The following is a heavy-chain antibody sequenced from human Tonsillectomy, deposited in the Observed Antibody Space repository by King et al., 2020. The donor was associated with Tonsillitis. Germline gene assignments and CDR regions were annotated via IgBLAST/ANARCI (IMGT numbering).Heavy chain of an antibody. D-gene: IGHD1-26*01. CDR3: AGLGPYLGATRPFDY. V-gene: IGHV5-51*01. Sequence: VQLVESGAEVKKPGESLKISCKGSGYSFTSYWXXWVRQMPGXGLEWXGIIXPGDSDTRYTPSFQGQVTISADKSISTAYLQWSSLKASDTAMYYCAGLGPYLGATRPFDYWGQGTLVTVSS. J-gene: IGHJ4*02. CDR2: IXPGDSDT. CDR1: GYSFTSYW.